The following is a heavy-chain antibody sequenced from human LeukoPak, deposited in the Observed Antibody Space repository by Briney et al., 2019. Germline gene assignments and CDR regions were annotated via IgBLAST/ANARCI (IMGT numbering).Heavy chain of an antibody. D-gene: IGHD3-3*01. J-gene: IGHJ6*03. V-gene: IGHV1-69*05. CDR2: IIPIFGTA. Sequence: SVKVSCKASGGTFSSYAISWVRQAPGQGLEWMGGIIPIFGTANYAQKFQGRVTITTDESTSTAYMELSSLRSEDTAVYYCARLSDTIFGVVPSPQDYYMHVWGKGTTVTLSS. CDR3: ARLSDTIFGVVPSPQDYYMHV. CDR1: GGTFSSYA.